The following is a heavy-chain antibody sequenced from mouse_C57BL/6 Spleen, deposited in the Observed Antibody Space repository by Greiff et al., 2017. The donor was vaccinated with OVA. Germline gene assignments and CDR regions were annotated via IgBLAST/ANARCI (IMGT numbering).Heavy chain of an antibody. Sequence: VQLQQSVAELVRPGASVTLSCTASGFNIKNTYMHWVKQRPEQGLEWLGRIDPANGNTKYAPKLPGQATITADTSSNTAYVQLISLTSEDTAIYYCSLYGNYVNYAMDYWGQGTSVTVSS. J-gene: IGHJ4*01. CDR2: IDPANGNT. V-gene: IGHV14-3*01. D-gene: IGHD2-10*02. CDR1: GFNIKNTY. CDR3: SLYGNYVNYAMDY.